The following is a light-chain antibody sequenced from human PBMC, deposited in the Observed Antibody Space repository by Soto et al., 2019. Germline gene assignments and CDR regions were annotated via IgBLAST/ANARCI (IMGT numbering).Light chain of an antibody. CDR2: GAS. Sequence: ETVITQSPATLSASPRERATLSCGASQSVSSNLAWYQQKPGQAPRLLIYGASTRATGIPARFSGSGSGTEFTLTISSLQSEDFAVYYCQQYGSTPRTFGQGTKVDI. CDR3: QQYGSTPRT. J-gene: IGKJ1*01. CDR1: QSVSSN. V-gene: IGKV3-15*01.